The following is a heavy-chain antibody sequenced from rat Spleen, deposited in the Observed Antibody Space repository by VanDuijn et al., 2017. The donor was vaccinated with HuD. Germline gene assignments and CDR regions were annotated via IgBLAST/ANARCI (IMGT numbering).Heavy chain of an antibody. CDR3: ARHYNNYGVMDA. V-gene: IGHV5-7*01. Sequence: EVQLVESGGGLVQPGRSLKLSCAASGFTFSDYNMAWVRQAPKKGLEWVATISYAGSSTYYRDSVKGRFTISRDNAKSTLYLQMDSLRSEDTATYYCARHYNNYGVMDAWGQGASVTVSS. CDR2: ISYAGSST. CDR1: GFTFSDYN. D-gene: IGHD1-10*01. J-gene: IGHJ4*01.